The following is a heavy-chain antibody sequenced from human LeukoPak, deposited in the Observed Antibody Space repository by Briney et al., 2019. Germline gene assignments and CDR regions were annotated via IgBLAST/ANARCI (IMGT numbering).Heavy chain of an antibody. J-gene: IGHJ6*02. D-gene: IGHD2-2*01. CDR3: ARDFRGYCSSTSCYGMDV. CDR2: ISSSSYI. Sequence: GGSLRLSCAASGFTFSSYSMNWVRQAPGKGLEWVSSISSSSYIYYADSVKGRFTISRDNDKNSLYLQMNSLRAEDTAVYYCARDFRGYCSSTSCYGMDVWGQGTTVTVSS. V-gene: IGHV3-21*01. CDR1: GFTFSSYS.